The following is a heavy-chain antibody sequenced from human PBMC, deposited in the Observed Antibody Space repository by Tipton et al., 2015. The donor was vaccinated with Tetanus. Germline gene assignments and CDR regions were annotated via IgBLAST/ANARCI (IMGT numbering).Heavy chain of an antibody. V-gene: IGHV4-30-4*01. CDR2: VYYSGRT. Sequence: LRLSCNVSGGSINTGDYYWSWIRQSPGKGLEWIGHVYYSGRTYYNPPLKSRVTISEDRSKNQISLRLRSVTAADTAVYYCARVKGTYNHYGLDVWGQGTTVTVAS. CDR1: GGSINTGDYY. D-gene: IGHD3-10*01. J-gene: IGHJ6*02. CDR3: ARVKGTYNHYGLDV.